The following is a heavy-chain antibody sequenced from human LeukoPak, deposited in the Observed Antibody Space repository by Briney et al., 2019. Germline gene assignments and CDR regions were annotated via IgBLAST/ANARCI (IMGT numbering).Heavy chain of an antibody. D-gene: IGHD3-22*01. CDR2: IRYDGSNK. V-gene: IGHV3-30*02. CDR1: GFTFSSYG. CDR3: AKAQYYDSSGNDY. Sequence: PGGSLRLSCAASGFTFSSYGMHRVRQAPGKGLEWVAFIRYDGSNKYYADSVKGRFTISRDNSKNTLYLQMNSLRAEDTAVYYCAKAQYYDSSGNDYWGQGTLVTVSS. J-gene: IGHJ4*02.